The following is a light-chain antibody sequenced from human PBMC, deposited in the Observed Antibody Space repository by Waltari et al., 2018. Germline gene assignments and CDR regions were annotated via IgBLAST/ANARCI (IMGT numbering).Light chain of an antibody. V-gene: IGLV7-43*01. CDR3: LLMSGNAWV. CDR2: RTD. Sequence: QTVVTQEPSLTVSPGGTVTITCSSSTGTGTSGFFPNWFQQKPGQAPRALIYRTDNKQSWTPARFSGSLLGGKAALTLSNAQPEDEADYYCLLMSGNAWVFGGGTKLTVL. J-gene: IGLJ3*02. CDR1: TGTGTSGFF.